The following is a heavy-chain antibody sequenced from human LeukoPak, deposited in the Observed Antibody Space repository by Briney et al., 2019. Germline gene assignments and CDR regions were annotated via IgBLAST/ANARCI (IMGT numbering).Heavy chain of an antibody. D-gene: IGHD6-13*01. CDR3: ARGRSSPGYMDV. CDR2: IIPIFGTA. J-gene: IGHJ6*03. Sequence: GASVKVSCKASGGTFSSYAISWVRQAPGQGLEWMGGIIPIFGTANYAQKFQGRVTITADESTSTAYMELSSLRSEDTAVYYCARGRSSPGYMDVWGKGTTVTVSS. V-gene: IGHV1-69*13. CDR1: GGTFSSYA.